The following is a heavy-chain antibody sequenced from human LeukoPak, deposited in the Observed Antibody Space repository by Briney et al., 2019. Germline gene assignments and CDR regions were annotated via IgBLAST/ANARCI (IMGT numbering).Heavy chain of an antibody. CDR1: GGSISSYY. CDR3: ARTTVTMGFDY. CDR2: IYYSGST. D-gene: IGHD4-17*01. J-gene: IGHJ4*02. Sequence: SETLSLTCTVSGGSISSYYWSWIRQPPGKGLEWIGYIYYSGSTNYNPSLKSRVTISVDTSKNQFSLKLSSVTAADTAVYYCARTTVTMGFDYWGQGTLVTVSS. V-gene: IGHV4-59*08.